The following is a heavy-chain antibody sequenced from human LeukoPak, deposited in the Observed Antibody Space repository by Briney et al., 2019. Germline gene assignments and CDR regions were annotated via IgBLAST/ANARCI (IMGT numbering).Heavy chain of an antibody. Sequence: PGGALRLFFGAAGFAFMRNYMRRGRQAPGKGLEGGLVIYRGGATFYAYAVKGGFTISRDDSKNTLYLQMNHLRAEDTAVYYCARGSHIGAAGILDNWGQGTLVTVSS. J-gene: IGHJ4*02. CDR3: ARGSHIGAAGILDN. V-gene: IGHV3-53*01. CDR1: GFAFMRNY. CDR2: IYRGGAT. D-gene: IGHD6-13*01.